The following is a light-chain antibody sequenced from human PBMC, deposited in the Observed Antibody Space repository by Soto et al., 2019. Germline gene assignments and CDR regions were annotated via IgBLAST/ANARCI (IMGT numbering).Light chain of an antibody. J-gene: IGKJ5*01. V-gene: IGKV3-20*01. CDR2: GAP. Sequence: EIVLTQSPGTLAFSPGERATLSCRASQSVSSSYLAWYQQKPGQSPRLLTYGAPSRATGIPDRFSGSGSGTDFTLTISRLEPEDFAVYYCQQYGSSPITFGQGTRLEIK. CDR3: QQYGSSPIT. CDR1: QSVSSSY.